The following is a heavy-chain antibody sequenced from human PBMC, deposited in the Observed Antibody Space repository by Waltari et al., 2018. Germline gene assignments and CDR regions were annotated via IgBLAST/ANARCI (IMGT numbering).Heavy chain of an antibody. Sequence: QVQLVQSGVEVKKPGCSVKVSCKASGVTFSSYAISWVRPAPGQGPEWMGRIIPIRGIANYAQKFQGRVTITADKSTSTAYMELSSLRSEDTAVYYCARHFQQLVDTWFDPWGQGTLVTVSS. J-gene: IGHJ5*02. D-gene: IGHD6-13*01. CDR2: IIPIRGIA. CDR1: GVTFSSYA. CDR3: ARHFQQLVDTWFDP. V-gene: IGHV1-69*09.